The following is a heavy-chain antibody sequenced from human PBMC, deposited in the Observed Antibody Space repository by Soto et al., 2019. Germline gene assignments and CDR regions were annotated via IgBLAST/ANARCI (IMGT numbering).Heavy chain of an antibody. D-gene: IGHD5-12*01. CDR1: GFTFSSYA. Sequence: GGSLRLSCAASGFTFSSYAMSWVRQAPGKGLEWVSAISGSGGSTYYADSVKGRFTISRDNSKNTLYLQMNSLRAEDTAVYYCAGSPRSGYDDLLANDAFDIWGQGTMVTVSS. CDR2: ISGSGGST. J-gene: IGHJ3*02. V-gene: IGHV3-23*01. CDR3: AGSPRSGYDDLLANDAFDI.